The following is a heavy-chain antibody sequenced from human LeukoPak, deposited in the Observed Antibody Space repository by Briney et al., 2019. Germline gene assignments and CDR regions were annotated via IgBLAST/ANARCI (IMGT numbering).Heavy chain of an antibody. CDR2: LSGSGGNT. J-gene: IGHJ4*02. D-gene: IGHD2-2*01. Sequence: GGSLRLSCTASGFTFSNHAMSWVRQAPGKGLEWVSALSGSGGNTYYADSVKGRFTISRDNSKNTLYLQMNSLRAEDTAKYYCAKVASLCTSTSCVRGGFDYWGQGTLVTVSS. CDR1: GFTFSNHA. CDR3: AKVASLCTSTSCVRGGFDY. V-gene: IGHV3-23*01.